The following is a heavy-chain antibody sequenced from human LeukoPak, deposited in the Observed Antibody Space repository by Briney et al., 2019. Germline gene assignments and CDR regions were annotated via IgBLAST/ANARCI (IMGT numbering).Heavy chain of an antibody. CDR1: GITLSNYG. V-gene: IGHV3-23*01. Sequence: GGSLRLSCAVSGITLSNYGMSWVRQVPGKGLEWVAGISGSGGGTNYADSVKGRFTISRDNPKNTLFLQMNNLRAEDMAVYFCAKRGVVIRVILVGFHKEAYYFDSWGQGALVTVSS. J-gene: IGHJ4*02. D-gene: IGHD3-22*01. CDR3: AKRGVVIRVILVGFHKEAYYFDS. CDR2: ISGSGGGT.